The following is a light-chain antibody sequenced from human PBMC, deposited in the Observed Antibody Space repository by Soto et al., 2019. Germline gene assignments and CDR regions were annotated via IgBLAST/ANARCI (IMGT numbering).Light chain of an antibody. CDR3: QQYNTWPPSLT. V-gene: IGKV3-15*01. J-gene: IGKJ4*01. CDR2: GAS. Sequence: EIVMTQSPATLSVSPGERATLSCRASQSVSRNLAWYQQKPGQSPRLLIYGASNRATGIPARFSGSGSGTEFTLTISSLQSEDFAVYYCQQYNTWPPSLTFGGGTKVEIK. CDR1: QSVSRN.